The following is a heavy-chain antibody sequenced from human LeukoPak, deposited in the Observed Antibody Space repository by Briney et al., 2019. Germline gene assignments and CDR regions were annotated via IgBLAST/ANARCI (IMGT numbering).Heavy chain of an antibody. V-gene: IGHV1-69*13. J-gene: IGHJ6*02. Sequence: SVKVSCTASGGTFSSYAISWVRQAPGQGLEWMGGIIPIFGTANYAQKFQGRVTITADESTSTAYMELSSLRSEDTAVYYCARVLMGYCSSTSCYGVGYYYYGMDVWGQGTTVTVSS. CDR3: ARVLMGYCSSTSCYGVGYYYYGMDV. D-gene: IGHD2-2*01. CDR1: GGTFSSYA. CDR2: IIPIFGTA.